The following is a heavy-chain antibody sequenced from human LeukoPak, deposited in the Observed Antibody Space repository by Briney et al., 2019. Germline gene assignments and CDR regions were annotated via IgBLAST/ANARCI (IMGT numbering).Heavy chain of an antibody. CDR1: NDSVTNDFY. CDR2: IYHTGST. CDR3: ARDKDGYVWGTYHW. V-gene: IGHV4-38-2*02. Sequence: PSETLSLTCAVSNDSVTNDFYWGWVRQPPGKGLEWIGSIYHTGSTDYNPSLKGRVTISLDTSKNHVSLRLTSVTAADTAVYYCARDKDGYVWGTYHWWGQGTLVTVSS. J-gene: IGHJ4*02. D-gene: IGHD3-16*02.